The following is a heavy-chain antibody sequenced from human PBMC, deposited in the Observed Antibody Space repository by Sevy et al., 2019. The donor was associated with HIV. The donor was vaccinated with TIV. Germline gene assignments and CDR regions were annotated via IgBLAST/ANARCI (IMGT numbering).Heavy chain of an antibody. J-gene: IGHJ5*02. CDR3: AREGGSSGRAGWFDP. Sequence: GGSLRLSCTASGFTFNISPMHWVRQAPGKGLEWVAGVSNDGKDKHYPDSLKDRFSISRDNSKNTLYLQMDGLRGKDTAVYYCAREGGSSGRAGWFDPWGQGTLVTVSS. V-gene: IGHV3-30*04. CDR2: VSNDGKDK. CDR1: GFTFNISP. D-gene: IGHD3-22*01.